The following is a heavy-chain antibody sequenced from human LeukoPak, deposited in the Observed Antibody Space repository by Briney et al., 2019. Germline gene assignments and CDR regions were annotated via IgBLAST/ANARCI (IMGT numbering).Heavy chain of an antibody. CDR3: ASYDSSGYAPGAEYFQH. J-gene: IGHJ1*01. CDR1: GYTFTSYY. D-gene: IGHD3-22*01. V-gene: IGHV1-46*01. CDR2: INPSGGST. Sequence: GASVKVSCKASGYTFTSYYMHWVRQAPGQGLEWMGIINPSGGSTSYAQKFQGRVTMTRDMSTSTVYMELSSLRSEDTAVYYCASYDSSGYAPGAEYFQHWGQGTLVTVSS.